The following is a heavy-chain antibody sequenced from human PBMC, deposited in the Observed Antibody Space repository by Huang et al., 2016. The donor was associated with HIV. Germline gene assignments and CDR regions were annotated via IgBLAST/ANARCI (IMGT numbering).Heavy chain of an antibody. Sequence: QIQLMQSGPELKQPGASVTVSCKASGYTFTSYGFTWVRQAPVQGPEWMGLISASSGETKDAQKFQGRATLTTDTSTNIAYMELRSLRSDDTAKYYCARDPKYHRIGYYRQRRGIDIWGQGTMVIVSS. CDR3: ARDPKYHRIGYYRQRRGIDI. V-gene: IGHV1-18*01. CDR1: GYTFTSYG. D-gene: IGHD3-22*01. CDR2: ISASSGET. J-gene: IGHJ3*02.